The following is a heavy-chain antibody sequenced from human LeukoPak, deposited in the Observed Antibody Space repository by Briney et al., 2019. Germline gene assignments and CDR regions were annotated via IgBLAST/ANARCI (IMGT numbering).Heavy chain of an antibody. CDR2: ISSDGGEK. Sequence: GGSLRLSCATSGFTFSHYGMNWVRQAPGKGLEWVAVISSDGGEKYYSDSVQGRFTISRDNSKNTLYLQMNSLRVEDTALYYCARNEAGWGQGTMVTVSS. CDR1: GFTFSHYG. V-gene: IGHV3-30*03. J-gene: IGHJ3*01. CDR3: ARNEAG.